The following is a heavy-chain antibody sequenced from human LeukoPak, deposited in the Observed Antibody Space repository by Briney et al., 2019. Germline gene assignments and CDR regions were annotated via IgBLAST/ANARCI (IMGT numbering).Heavy chain of an antibody. J-gene: IGHJ4*02. CDR1: GFTFSSYG. CDR3: ASGRLYYYDSSALGDY. V-gene: IGHV3-33*01. CDR2: IWYDGSNK. D-gene: IGHD3-22*01. Sequence: GRSLRLSCAASGFTFSSYGMHWVRQAPGKGLEWVAVIWYDGSNKYYADSVKGRFTISRDNSKNTLYLQMNSLRAEDTAVYYCASGRLYYYDSSALGDYWGQGTLVTVSS.